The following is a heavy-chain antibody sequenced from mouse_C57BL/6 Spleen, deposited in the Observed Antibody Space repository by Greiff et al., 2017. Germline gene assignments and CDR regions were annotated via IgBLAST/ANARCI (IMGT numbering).Heavy chain of an antibody. CDR1: GYTFTDYY. CDR3: ARIEVTGGYYYAMDY. Sequence: EVQLQQSGPELVKPGASVKISCKASGYTFTDYYMNWVKQSHGKSLEWIGDINPNNGGTSYNQKCKGKATLTVDKSSSTAYMELRSLTSEDSAVYYCARIEVTGGYYYAMDYWGQGTSVTVSS. J-gene: IGHJ4*01. CDR2: INPNNGGT. D-gene: IGHD4-1*01. V-gene: IGHV1-26*01.